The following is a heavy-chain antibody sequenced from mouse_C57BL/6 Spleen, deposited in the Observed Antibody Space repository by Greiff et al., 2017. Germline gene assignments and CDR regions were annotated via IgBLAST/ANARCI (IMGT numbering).Heavy chain of an antibody. J-gene: IGHJ4*01. CDR3: ARERYGSSSFYAMDY. CDR2: IYPGSGST. V-gene: IGHV1-55*01. Sequence: VQLQQPGAELVKPGASVKMSCKASGYTFTSYWITWVKQRTGQGLEWIGDIYPGSGSTNYNEKFKSKATLTVDTSSSTAYMQLSSLTSEDSAVYYCARERYGSSSFYAMDYWGQGTSVSVSS. CDR1: GYTFTSYW. D-gene: IGHD1-1*01.